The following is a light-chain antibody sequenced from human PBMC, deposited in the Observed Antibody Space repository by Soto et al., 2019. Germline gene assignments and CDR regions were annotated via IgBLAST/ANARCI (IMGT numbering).Light chain of an antibody. CDR3: SSYVGATTRV. V-gene: IGLV2-14*01. CDR1: SSDVGGYNY. Sequence: QSALTQPASVSGSPGQSITISCTGTSSDVGGYNYVSWYQQHPGNAPKLMIYEVSNRPSGVSNRFSGSKSGNTASLTISGLQAEDEADYYCSSYVGATTRVFGTGTKVTVL. CDR2: EVS. J-gene: IGLJ1*01.